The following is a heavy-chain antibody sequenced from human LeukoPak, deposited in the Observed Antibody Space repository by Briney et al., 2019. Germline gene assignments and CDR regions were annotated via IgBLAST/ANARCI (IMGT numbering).Heavy chain of an antibody. D-gene: IGHD2-15*01. CDR1: GGSISITSYY. Sequence: SETLSLTCTVSGGSISITSYYWGWLRQPPGKGLEWIGSIYYSGSTYYNPSLKSRVTISVDTSKNQFSLKLSSVTAAAADTAVYYCARGYCSGGSCYPFDYWGQGTLVTVSS. CDR3: ARGYCSGGSCYPFDY. J-gene: IGHJ4*02. CDR2: IYYSGST. V-gene: IGHV4-39*07.